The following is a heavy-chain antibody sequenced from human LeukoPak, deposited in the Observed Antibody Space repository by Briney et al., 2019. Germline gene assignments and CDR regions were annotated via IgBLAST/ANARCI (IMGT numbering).Heavy chain of an antibody. CDR2: IYTSGST. V-gene: IGHV4-4*07. J-gene: IGHJ3*02. D-gene: IGHD3-9*01. CDR3: ARDADYDILSRAFDI. Sequence: PSETLSLTCTVSGGSISSYYWSWIRQPAGKGLEWIGRIYTSGSTNYNPSLKSRVTMSVDTSKNQFSLKLSSVTAADTAVYYCARDADYDILSRAFDIWGQGTMVTVSS. CDR1: GGSISSYY.